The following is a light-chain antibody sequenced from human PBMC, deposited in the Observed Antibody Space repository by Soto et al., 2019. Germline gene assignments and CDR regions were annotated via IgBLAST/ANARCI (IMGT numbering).Light chain of an antibody. CDR1: QSISGW. Sequence: GDRVTITCRASQSISGWLAWYQQKPGKAPKLLIYDVSSLESGVPSRFSGSGSGTDFTLTISCLQSEDFATYYCQQYYSYPPITFGQGTRLEIK. J-gene: IGKJ5*01. CDR3: QQYYSYPPIT. CDR2: DVS. V-gene: IGKV1-5*01.